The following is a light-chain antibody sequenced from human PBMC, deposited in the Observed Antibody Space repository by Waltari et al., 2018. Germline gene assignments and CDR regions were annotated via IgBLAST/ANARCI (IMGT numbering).Light chain of an antibody. CDR2: LGS. Sequence: DIVMTQSPLSLPVTPGEPASISCRSSQSLLHTNGYNYLDWYLQKPGQSPQLLIYLGSNRASGVPDRCSGSGSGTNFTLKISRVEAEDVGVYYCMQALEILFTFGPGTKVDVK. V-gene: IGKV2-28*01. CDR1: QSLLHTNGYNY. CDR3: MQALEILFT. J-gene: IGKJ3*01.